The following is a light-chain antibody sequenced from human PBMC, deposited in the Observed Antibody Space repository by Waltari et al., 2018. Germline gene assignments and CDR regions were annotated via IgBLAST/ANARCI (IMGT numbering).Light chain of an antibody. CDR1: RNLLYSPNNKNY. Sequence: DYVMTQSPDSVAVSLGERATINCKSSRNLLYSPNNKNYLAWFQQKAGQPPKLLIYWASSRESGVPDRFSGSGSGSDFTLNISSLQAEDVAVYYCQQYYANPRTFGQGTRVEIK. V-gene: IGKV4-1*01. J-gene: IGKJ1*01. CDR3: QQYYANPRT. CDR2: WAS.